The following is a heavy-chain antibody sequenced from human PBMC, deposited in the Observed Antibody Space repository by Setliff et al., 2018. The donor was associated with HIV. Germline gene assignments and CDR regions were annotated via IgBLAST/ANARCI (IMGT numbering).Heavy chain of an antibody. V-gene: IGHV4-61*09. Sequence: SETLSLTCTVSGGSISSGSYYWSWIRQPAGKGLEWIGHIYTSGSTNYNPSLKSRVTMSIDTSNKQFSLKLSSVTAADTAVYYCARRIIVGAISDVFDIWGQGTLVTVSS. D-gene: IGHD1-26*01. CDR3: ARRIIVGAISDVFDI. CDR2: IYTSGST. CDR1: GGSISSGSYY. J-gene: IGHJ3*02.